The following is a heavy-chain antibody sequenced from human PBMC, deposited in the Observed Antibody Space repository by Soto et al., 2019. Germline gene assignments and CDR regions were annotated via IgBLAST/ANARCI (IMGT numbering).Heavy chain of an antibody. CDR2: IYYSGST. CDR1: GGSISSGGYY. V-gene: IGHV4-31*03. J-gene: IGHJ6*02. Sequence: LSLTCTISGGSISSGGYYWSWIRQHPGKGLEWIGYIYYSGSTYYNPSLKSRVTISVDTSKNQFSLKLSSVTAADTAVYYRAREWGGGISGIYYYYGMDVWGQGTTVTVSS. CDR3: AREWGGGISGIYYYYGMDV. D-gene: IGHD3-10*01.